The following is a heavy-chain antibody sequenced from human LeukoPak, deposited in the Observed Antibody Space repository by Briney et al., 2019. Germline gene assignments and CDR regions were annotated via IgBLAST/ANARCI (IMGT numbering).Heavy chain of an antibody. J-gene: IGHJ6*02. V-gene: IGHV4-59*08. CDR3: ARNFLEWLPPGRYYYYGMDV. D-gene: IGHD3-3*01. CDR2: IYYSGST. CDR1: GGSISSYY. Sequence: SSETLSLTCTVSGGSISSYYWSWIRQPPGKGLEWIGYIYYSGSTNYNPSLKSRVTISVDTSKNQFSLKLSSVTAADTAVYYCARNFLEWLPPGRYYYYGMDVWGQGTTVTVSS.